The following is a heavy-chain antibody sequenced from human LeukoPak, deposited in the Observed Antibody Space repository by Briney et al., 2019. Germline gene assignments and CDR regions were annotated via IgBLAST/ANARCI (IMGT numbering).Heavy chain of an antibody. D-gene: IGHD1-14*01. J-gene: IGHJ3*02. V-gene: IGHV3-53*01. Sequence: GGSLRLSCAASGFTVSNNYMSWVRQAPGKGLEWVSISYSDSNTNYADSVKGRFTISRDTSQNTLSLQMNSLRAEDTAVYYCVRKNRDFNAAFDIWGQGAVVTVSS. CDR3: VRKNRDFNAAFDI. CDR2: SYSDSNT. CDR1: GFTVSNNY.